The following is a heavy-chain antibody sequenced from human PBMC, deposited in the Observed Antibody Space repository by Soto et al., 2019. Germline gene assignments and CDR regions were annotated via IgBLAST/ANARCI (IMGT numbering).Heavy chain of an antibody. CDR1: GFTFSSYA. Sequence: GGSLRLSCAASGFTFSSYAMSWVRQAPGKGLEWVSAISGSGGSTYYADSVKGRFTISRDNSKNTLYLQMNSLRAEDTAVYYCAKFLYSPTSAYYMDVWGKGTTVTVSS. CDR2: ISGSGGST. J-gene: IGHJ6*03. D-gene: IGHD6-13*01. V-gene: IGHV3-23*01. CDR3: AKFLYSPTSAYYMDV.